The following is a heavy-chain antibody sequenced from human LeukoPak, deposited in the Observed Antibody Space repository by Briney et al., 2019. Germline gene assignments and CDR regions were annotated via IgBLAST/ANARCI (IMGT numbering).Heavy chain of an antibody. Sequence: PGGSLRLSCATSGLTFRTTWMHWVRQAPGKGLMWVSRMNGEGTTIDYADSVKGRFTVSRDYAKNTLFLQMNNLRTEDTALYFCATARHFRFEYWGQGSLLIVSA. V-gene: IGHV3-74*01. J-gene: IGHJ4*02. CDR3: ATARHFRFEY. CDR1: GLTFRTTW. CDR2: MNGEGTTI.